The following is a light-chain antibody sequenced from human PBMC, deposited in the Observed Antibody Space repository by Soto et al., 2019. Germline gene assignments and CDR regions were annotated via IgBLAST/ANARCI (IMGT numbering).Light chain of an antibody. CDR2: GAS. J-gene: IGKJ1*01. CDR1: QSVSSSY. Sequence: DIVLTQSPGTLSLSPGERATLSCRASQSVSSSYLAWYQQKPGQAPRLLIYGASSRATGIPERFSGSGSGTDFTLTISRLEPEDFAVYYCQQYGSTPRTFGQGTKVEIK. CDR3: QQYGSTPRT. V-gene: IGKV3-20*01.